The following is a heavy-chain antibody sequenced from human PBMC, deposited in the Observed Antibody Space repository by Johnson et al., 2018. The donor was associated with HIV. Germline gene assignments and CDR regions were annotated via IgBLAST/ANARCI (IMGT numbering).Heavy chain of an antibody. CDR2: ISYDGSNK. D-gene: IGHD6-13*01. V-gene: IGHV3-30-3*01. CDR1: GFTFSDYY. J-gene: IGHJ3*02. CDR3: TTKPYSSSWYGAFDI. Sequence: QVQLVESGGGLVKPGGSLRLSCAASGFTFSDYYMSWIRQAPGKGLEWVAVISYDGSNKYYADSVKGRFTISRDNSKNTLYLQMNSLKTEDTAVYYCTTKPYSSSWYGAFDIWGQGTMVTVSS.